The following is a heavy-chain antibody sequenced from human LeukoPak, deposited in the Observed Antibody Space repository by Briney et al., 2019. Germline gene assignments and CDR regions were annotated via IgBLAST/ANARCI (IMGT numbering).Heavy chain of an antibody. D-gene: IGHD2-15*01. J-gene: IGHJ6*02. CDR3: TRELDYCSGGSCYSPGYFYYYGMDV. Sequence: PGGSLGLSCTASGFTFGDYAMSWFRQAPGKGLEWVGFIRSKAYGGTTEYAASVKGRFTISRDDSKSIAYLQMNSLKTEDTAVYYCTRELDYCSGGSCYSPGYFYYYGMDVWGQGTTVTVSS. CDR1: GFTFGDYA. CDR2: IRSKAYGGTT. V-gene: IGHV3-49*03.